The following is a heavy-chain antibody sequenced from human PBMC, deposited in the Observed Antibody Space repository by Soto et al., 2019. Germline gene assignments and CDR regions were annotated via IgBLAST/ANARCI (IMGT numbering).Heavy chain of an antibody. CDR1: GGFISNYY. Sequence: PSETLSLTCSVSGGFISNYYWTWIRQSPGKGLEWIGYVYNSGSTKYNPSLKSRVSISIDTSKNQFSLKLSSVTAADTAVYYCARGGVVVVSYALDAWGQGTTVTVFS. CDR3: ARGGVVVVSYALDA. CDR2: VYNSGST. V-gene: IGHV4-59*01. D-gene: IGHD2-21*01. J-gene: IGHJ6*02.